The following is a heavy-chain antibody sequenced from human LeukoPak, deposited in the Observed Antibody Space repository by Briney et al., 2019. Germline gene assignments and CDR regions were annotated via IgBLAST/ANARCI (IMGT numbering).Heavy chain of an antibody. CDR3: ARSVTPQYFLH. CDR2: INTNTGNP. CDR1: GYTFTSYG. D-gene: IGHD4-17*01. Sequence: ASVKVSCKASGYTFTSYGLNWVRQAPGQGLEWMGWINTNTGNPTYAQGFTGRFVFSLDTSVSTAYLQISSLKAEDTAVYYCARSVTPQYFLHWAQGPLVTVSS. J-gene: IGHJ1*01. V-gene: IGHV7-4-1*02.